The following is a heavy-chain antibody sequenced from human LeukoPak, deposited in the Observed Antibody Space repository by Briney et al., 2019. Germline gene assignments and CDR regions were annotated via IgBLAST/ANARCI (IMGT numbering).Heavy chain of an antibody. CDR1: GDSISSYY. D-gene: IGHD3-22*01. V-gene: IGHV4-4*07. Sequence: SETLSLTCTVSGDSISSYYWTWIRQPAGEGLEWIGRIYPSGSTNYNPSLRSRVSMSIDTSKRQFSLELSSVTAADTAVYYCARLTYYYDSSGYSLFDYWGQGTLVTVSS. CDR2: IYPSGST. CDR3: ARLTYYYDSSGYSLFDY. J-gene: IGHJ4*02.